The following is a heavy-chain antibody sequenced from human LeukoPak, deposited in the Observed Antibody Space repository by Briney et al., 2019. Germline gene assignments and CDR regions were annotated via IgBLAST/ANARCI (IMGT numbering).Heavy chain of an antibody. CDR1: GYTFTGYY. CDR3: ARDRAAAGYFDY. D-gene: IGHD6-13*01. V-gene: IGHV1-2*02. CDR2: INPNSGGT. Sequence: ASVKVSCKASGYTFTGYYMHWVRQAPGQGLAWMGWINPNSGGTNYAQKFQGRVTMTRDTSISTAYMELSRLRSDDTAVYYCARDRAAAGYFDYWGQGTLVTVSS. J-gene: IGHJ4*02.